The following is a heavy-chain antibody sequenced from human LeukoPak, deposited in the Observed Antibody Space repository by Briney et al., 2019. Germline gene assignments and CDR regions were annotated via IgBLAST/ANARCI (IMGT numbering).Heavy chain of an antibody. CDR3: ARDPVGSSWYANWFDP. J-gene: IGHJ5*02. CDR1: GFTFSSYW. D-gene: IGHD6-13*01. CDR2: INQDGSEK. V-gene: IGHV3-7*01. Sequence: GGSLRLSCAASGFTFSSYWMSWVRQAPGKGLEWVANINQDGSEKYYVDSVKGRFTISRDNAKNSLYLQMNSLRAEDTAVYYCARDPVGSSWYANWFDPWGQGTLVTVSS.